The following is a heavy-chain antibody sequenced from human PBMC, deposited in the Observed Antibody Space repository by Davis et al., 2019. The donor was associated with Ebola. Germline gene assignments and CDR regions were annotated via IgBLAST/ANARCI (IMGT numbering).Heavy chain of an antibody. J-gene: IGHJ4*02. V-gene: IGHV3-33*01. Sequence: GGSLRLSCAASGFTFSSYGTHWVRQAPGKGLEWVAVIWYDGSNKYYADSVKGRFTISRDNSKNTLYLQMNSLRAEDTAVYYCARAFESGYSYGYTPLDYWGQGTLVTVSS. CDR2: IWYDGSNK. CDR3: ARAFESGYSYGYTPLDY. CDR1: GFTFSSYG. D-gene: IGHD5-18*01.